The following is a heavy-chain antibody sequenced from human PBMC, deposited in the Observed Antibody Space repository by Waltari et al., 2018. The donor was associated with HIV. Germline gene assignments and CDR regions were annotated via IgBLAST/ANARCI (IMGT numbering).Heavy chain of an antibody. CDR2: IYYSGST. CDR1: GGSISSSSYY. D-gene: IGHD6-6*01. J-gene: IGHJ6*02. Sequence: QLQLQESGPGLVKPSETLSLTCTVSGGSISSSSYYWGWIRQPPGKGLEWIGSIYYSGSTYYNPSLKSGVTISVDTAKNQFSLKLSSVTAADTAVYYCARPVRIAARRSHGMDVWGQGTTVTVSS. CDR3: ARPVRIAARRSHGMDV. V-gene: IGHV4-39*01.